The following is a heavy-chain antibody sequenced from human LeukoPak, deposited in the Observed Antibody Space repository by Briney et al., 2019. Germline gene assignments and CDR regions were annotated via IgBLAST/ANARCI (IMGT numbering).Heavy chain of an antibody. CDR3: ARGAIAVAGRIDY. D-gene: IGHD6-19*01. CDR2: ISYDGSNK. V-gene: IGHV3-30-3*01. Sequence: GRSLRLSCAASGFTFSSYAMHWVRQAPGKGLEWVAVISYDGSNKCYADSVKGRFTISRDNSKNTLYLQMNSLRAEDTAVYYCARGAIAVAGRIDYWGQGTLVTVSS. J-gene: IGHJ4*02. CDR1: GFTFSSYA.